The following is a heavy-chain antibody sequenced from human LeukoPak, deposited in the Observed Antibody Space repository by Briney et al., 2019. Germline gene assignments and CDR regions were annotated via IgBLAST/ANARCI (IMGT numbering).Heavy chain of an antibody. CDR1: GFTVSSNY. Sequence: GGSLRLSCAASGFTVSSNYMSWVRQAPGKGLEWVSTIYGGGSTYYADSVKGRFTISRDNSKNTLYLQMNSLRGEDTAVYYCARNGYTSGWYRNWGQGTLVTVSS. D-gene: IGHD6-19*01. J-gene: IGHJ4*02. V-gene: IGHV3-53*01. CDR3: ARNGYTSGWYRN. CDR2: IYGGGST.